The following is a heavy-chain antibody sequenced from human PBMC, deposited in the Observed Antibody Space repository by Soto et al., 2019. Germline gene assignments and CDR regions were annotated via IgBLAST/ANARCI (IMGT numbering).Heavy chain of an antibody. CDR3: ARLPGAFYYDNGDYDFLDY. Sequence: PGGSLRLSCAAAGLSVVGSYMNWFRQSEQKGLEWISVVYRDDNTYYAESVRGRFTISRDKSKNTVSLQMNSLRAEDTAVYYCARLPGAFYYDNGDYDFLDYWGQGTLVTVSS. V-gene: IGHV3-53*01. J-gene: IGHJ4*02. CDR1: GLSVVGSY. D-gene: IGHD3-3*01. CDR2: VYRDDNT.